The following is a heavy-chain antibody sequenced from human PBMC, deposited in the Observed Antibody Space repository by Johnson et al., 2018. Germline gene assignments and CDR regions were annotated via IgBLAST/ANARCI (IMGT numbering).Heavy chain of an antibody. CDR1: GFSFNNYS. D-gene: IGHD3-9*01. Sequence: VQLVQSGGGLVQPGGSLRLSCAASGFSFNNYSLNWVRQAPGKGLEWISYISLSTIAIYYAASVQGRFIIHRDNAKDSLFLQMNSLREEDTGVYYCVRVNVLRYFAWLGYGMDVWGQGTTVIVSS. J-gene: IGHJ6*02. V-gene: IGHV3-48*02. CDR2: ISLSTIAI. CDR3: VRVNVLRYFAWLGYGMDV.